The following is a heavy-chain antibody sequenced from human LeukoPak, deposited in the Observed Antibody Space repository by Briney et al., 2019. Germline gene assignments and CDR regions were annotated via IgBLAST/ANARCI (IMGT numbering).Heavy chain of an antibody. D-gene: IGHD3-3*01. Sequence: SETLSLTCTVSGGSISSSGYYWGWIRQPPGKGLEWIGSISSGGSTHYIPSLKSRVTISVDTSKNQFSLKLSSVTAADTAVYYCARMVDFWSGYGFYGMDVWGQGTTVTVSS. CDR3: ARMVDFWSGYGFYGMDV. J-gene: IGHJ6*02. CDR1: GGSISSSGYY. CDR2: ISSGGST. V-gene: IGHV4-39*07.